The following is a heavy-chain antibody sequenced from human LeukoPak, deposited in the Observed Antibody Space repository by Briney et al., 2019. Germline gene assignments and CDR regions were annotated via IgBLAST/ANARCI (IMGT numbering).Heavy chain of an antibody. D-gene: IGHD5-12*01. CDR2: ISSSSTYI. J-gene: IGHJ5*01. V-gene: IGHV3-21*04. CDR1: GFTFSTYS. CDR3: ATYSGYDYDWFDS. Sequence: GGSLRLSCAASGFTFSTYSMSWVRQAPGKGLEWVSSISSSSTYIYYADSVKGRFTISRDNAKNSLYLQMNSLRAEDTAVYYCATYSGYDYDWFDSWGQGTLVTVSS.